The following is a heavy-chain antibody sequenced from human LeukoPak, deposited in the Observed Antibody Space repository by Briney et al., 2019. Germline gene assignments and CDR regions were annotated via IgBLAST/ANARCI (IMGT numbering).Heavy chain of an antibody. D-gene: IGHD3-10*01. V-gene: IGHV1-2*02. CDR1: GYSFTVFY. Sequence: GASVNVSCKASGYSFTVFYIHWERQPHGQGLEWVGWIHPRSGETNCAYKFRGRVTMARDTFISTTYMDLGSLGSDDTAVYYCAKDGEYGTGSYYRGCFDYWGQGTLVTVSS. CDR3: AKDGEYGTGSYYRGCFDY. CDR2: IHPRSGET. J-gene: IGHJ4*02.